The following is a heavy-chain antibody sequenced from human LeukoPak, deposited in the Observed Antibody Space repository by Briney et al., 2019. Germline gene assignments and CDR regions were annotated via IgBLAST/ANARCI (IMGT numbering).Heavy chain of an antibody. CDR2: IYYSGST. CDR3: ARSRKGWTRTYYYDSSGYYPPYYFDY. CDR1: GGSISSYY. Sequence: SETLSLTCTVSGGSISSYYWSWIRQPPGKGLEWIGYIYYSGSTNYNPSLKSRVTISVDTSKNQFSLKLSSVTAADTAVYYCARSRKGWTRTYYYDSSGYYPPYYFDYWGQGTLVTVSS. V-gene: IGHV4-59*12. J-gene: IGHJ4*02. D-gene: IGHD3-22*01.